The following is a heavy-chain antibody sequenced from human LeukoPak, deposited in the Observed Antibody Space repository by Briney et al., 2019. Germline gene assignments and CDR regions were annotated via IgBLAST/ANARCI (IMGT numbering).Heavy chain of an antibody. V-gene: IGHV1-46*01. J-gene: IGHJ3*02. CDR1: GYTFINYN. Sequence: ASVKVSCKASGYTFINYNMHWLRQAPGQGLEWMGIVNPSGDSTNYAQNFQGRVTMTGDTSTSTVYMELSSLRSEDTAVYYCARVRDGYNDAYDIWGQGTMVTVTS. CDR2: VNPSGDST. CDR3: ARVRDGYNDAYDI. D-gene: IGHD5-24*01.